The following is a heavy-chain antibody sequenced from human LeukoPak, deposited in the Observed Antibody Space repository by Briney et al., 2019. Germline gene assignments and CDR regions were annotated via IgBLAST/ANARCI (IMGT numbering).Heavy chain of an antibody. J-gene: IGHJ4*02. D-gene: IGHD3-10*01. CDR1: GGSISSYY. CDR3: AREAVHYGSGSHDY. CDR2: MHSSGST. V-gene: IGHV4-4*07. Sequence: PSETLSLTCTVSGGSISSYYWSRIRQPAGKGLEWIGRMHSSGSTNYNPSIKGRVTMSLDTSKNQFSLKVDSVTAADTAMYYCAREAVHYGSGSHDYWGQGTLVAVSS.